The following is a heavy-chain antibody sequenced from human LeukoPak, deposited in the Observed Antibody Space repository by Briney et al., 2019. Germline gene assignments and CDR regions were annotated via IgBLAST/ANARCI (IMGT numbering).Heavy chain of an antibody. V-gene: IGHV3-23*01. J-gene: IGHJ4*02. Sequence: GGSPRLSCAASGFTFSSYAMSWVRQAPGKGLEWVSAISGSGGSTYYADSVKGRFTISRDNSKNTLYLQMNSLRAEDTAVYYCAKANIVVVPAALPLGYWGQGTLVTVSS. D-gene: IGHD2-2*02. CDR1: GFTFSSYA. CDR2: ISGSGGST. CDR3: AKANIVVVPAALPLGY.